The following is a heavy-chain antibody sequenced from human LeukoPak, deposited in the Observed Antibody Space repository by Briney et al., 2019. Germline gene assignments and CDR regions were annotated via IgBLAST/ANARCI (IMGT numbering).Heavy chain of an antibody. J-gene: IGHJ4*02. D-gene: IGHD6-13*01. V-gene: IGHV3-33*01. CDR2: IWYDGSNE. CDR1: GFTFSTYG. Sequence: GGSLRLSCVASGFTFSTYGMHWVRQAPGKALEWVAVIWYDGSNEYYADSVKGRFTISRDNSKNTLYLQMNSLRAEDTAVYYCTRAVLGTSWSSDSWGQGAPVTVSS. CDR3: TRAVLGTSWSSDS.